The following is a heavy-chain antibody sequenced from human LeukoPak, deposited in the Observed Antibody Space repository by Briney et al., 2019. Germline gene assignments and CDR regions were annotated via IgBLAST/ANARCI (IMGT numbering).Heavy chain of an antibody. CDR2: IKEDGSAR. V-gene: IGHV3-7*03. CDR3: ARDPRDDHNSLDY. J-gene: IGHJ4*02. CDR1: GFSFSNYW. D-gene: IGHD5-24*01. Sequence: GGSLRLSCAASGFSFSNYWMSWVRQSPEKGLEWVANIKEDGSARYYVDSVKGRFTISRDNPKNSLYLQMGSLRADDTAMYYCARDPRDDHNSLDYWGQGAQVTVSS.